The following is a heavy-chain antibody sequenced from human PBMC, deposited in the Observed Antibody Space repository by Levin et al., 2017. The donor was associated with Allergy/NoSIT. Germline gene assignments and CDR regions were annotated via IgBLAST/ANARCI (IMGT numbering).Heavy chain of an antibody. CDR1: GFSFGEYD. Sequence: GGSLRLSCAASGFSFGEYDMAWIRQTPGKGLEWVSHITARGSPIYYAGAVKGRFTISRDNGKTSLYLQMDSLRAEDTAMYYCVRDYYASGGDYWGQGTLVTVSS. CDR2: ITARGSPI. V-gene: IGHV3-11*01. J-gene: IGHJ4*02. CDR3: VRDYYASGGDY. D-gene: IGHD3-16*01.